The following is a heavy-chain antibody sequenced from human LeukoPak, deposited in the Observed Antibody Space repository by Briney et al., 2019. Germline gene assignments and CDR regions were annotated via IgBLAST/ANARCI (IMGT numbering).Heavy chain of an antibody. Sequence: PSETLSLTCTVSGGSISSYYWSWIRQPAGKGLEWIGRIYTSGSTNYNPSLKSRVTISVDKSKNQFSLKLSSVTAADTAVYYCARDLIVVVPAAAAFDIWVQGTMVTVSS. CDR1: GGSISSYY. J-gene: IGHJ3*02. D-gene: IGHD2-2*01. CDR3: ARDLIVVVPAAAAFDI. CDR2: IYTSGST. V-gene: IGHV4-4*07.